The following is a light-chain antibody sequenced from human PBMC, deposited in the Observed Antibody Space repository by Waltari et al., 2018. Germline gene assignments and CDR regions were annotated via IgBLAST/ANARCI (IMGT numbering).Light chain of an antibody. J-gene: IGKJ3*01. CDR3: QRYNSYPIT. V-gene: IGKV1-5*03. CDR2: EAT. Sequence: DIQMTQSPSTLSASVGDRVTITCRASQSIGTWLAWYQQKPGKAPKFLFYEATTLENGVPSRFIGSGSGTEFTLTISSLQPDDFATYYCQRYNSYPITFGPGTKVDI. CDR1: QSIGTW.